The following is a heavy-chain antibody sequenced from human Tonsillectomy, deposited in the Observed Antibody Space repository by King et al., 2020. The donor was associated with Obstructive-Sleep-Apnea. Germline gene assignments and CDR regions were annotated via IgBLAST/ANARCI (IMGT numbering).Heavy chain of an antibody. CDR3: AKLPIYYYDTSGYPLDY. CDR1: GFTFSNYA. D-gene: IGHD3-22*01. V-gene: IGHV3-23*01. Sequence: VQSGGSLRLSCAASGFTFSNYAITWVRQAPGKGLEWVSTISGGGDSTYYADSVKGRFTISRDNSKNTLYLLMNSLRAEDTAVYYCAKLPIYYYDTSGYPLDYWGQGTLVTVSS. CDR2: ISGGGDST. J-gene: IGHJ4*02.